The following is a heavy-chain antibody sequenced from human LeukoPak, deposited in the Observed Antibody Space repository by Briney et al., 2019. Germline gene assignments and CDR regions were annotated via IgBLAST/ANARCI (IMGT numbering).Heavy chain of an antibody. CDR3: ARDPSIIGAAFDI. Sequence: SETLSLTCTVSGGSISSSSYYWGWIRQPPGKGLEWIGSIYYSGSTNYNPSLKSRVTISVDTSKNQFSLKLSSVTAADTAVYYCARDPSIIGAAFDIWGQGTMVTVSS. V-gene: IGHV4-39*07. J-gene: IGHJ3*02. CDR2: IYYSGST. CDR1: GGSISSSSYY. D-gene: IGHD2/OR15-2a*01.